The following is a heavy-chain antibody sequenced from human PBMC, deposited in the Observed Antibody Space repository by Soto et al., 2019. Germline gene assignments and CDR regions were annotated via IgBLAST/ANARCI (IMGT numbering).Heavy chain of an antibody. CDR2: MYISGTT. CDR3: ARERAAPSWIDP. Sequence: SETLSLTCTVSGGSVSSNYWTWIRQPAGKGLEWIGRMYISGTTDYNPSLKARVTMSVDTPKNQFSLTLTSVTAADTAVYYCARERAAPSWIDPWGRGTLVTVSS. V-gene: IGHV4-4*07. D-gene: IGHD6-6*01. CDR1: GGSVSSNY. J-gene: IGHJ5*02.